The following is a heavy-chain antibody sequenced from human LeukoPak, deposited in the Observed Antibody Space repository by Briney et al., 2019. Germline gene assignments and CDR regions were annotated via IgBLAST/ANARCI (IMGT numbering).Heavy chain of an antibody. CDR2: IYYSGTT. CDR3: ASGSAGFDT. V-gene: IGHV4-39*07. CDR1: GGSISSSSYY. Sequence: SETLSLTCTVSGGSISSSSYYWGWIRQPPGKGLEWIGSIYYSGTTYYNPSLKSRVSISLETSKSQFSLKLKSVTAADTAVYFCASGSAGFDTWGQGTLVTVS. J-gene: IGHJ5*02. D-gene: IGHD6-13*01.